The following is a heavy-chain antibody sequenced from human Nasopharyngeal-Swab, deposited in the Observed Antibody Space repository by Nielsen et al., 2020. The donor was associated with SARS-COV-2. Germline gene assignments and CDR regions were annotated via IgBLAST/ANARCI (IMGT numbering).Heavy chain of an antibody. J-gene: IGHJ4*02. CDR2: IIPIFGTA. D-gene: IGHD4-23*01. V-gene: IGHV1-69*06. CDR1: AGTFSSYA. Sequence: SVKVSCKASAGTFSSYAISWVRQPPGQGLEWMGGIIPIFGTANYAQKFQGRDTITADKSTSTAYMELSSLRSEDTAVYYCARGSTVVTPVDYWGQGTLVTVSS. CDR3: ARGSTVVTPVDY.